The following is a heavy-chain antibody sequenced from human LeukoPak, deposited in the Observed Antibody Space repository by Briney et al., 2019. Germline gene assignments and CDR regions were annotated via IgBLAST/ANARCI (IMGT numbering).Heavy chain of an antibody. CDR2: IWYDGSNQ. D-gene: IGHD2-2*01. CDR3: ARDYCSSFSCQDY. J-gene: IGHJ4*02. V-gene: IGHV3-33*01. Sequence: SGGSLRLSCAASGFPFSSYGMHWVRQAPGKGLEWVAIIWYDGSNQYYADSVKGRFTISRDNSKNTLYLQTNSLRAEDTAVYYCARDYCSSFSCQDYWGQGTLVAVSS. CDR1: GFPFSSYG.